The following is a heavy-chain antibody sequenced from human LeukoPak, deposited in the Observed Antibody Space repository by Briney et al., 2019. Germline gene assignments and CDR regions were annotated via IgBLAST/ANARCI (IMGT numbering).Heavy chain of an antibody. D-gene: IGHD3-10*01. CDR2: INHSGST. CDR3: AKSNGYGLVDI. CDR1: GGSFSGYY. V-gene: IGHV4-34*01. J-gene: IGHJ3*02. Sequence: SETLSLTCAVYGGSFSGYYWSWIRQPPGKGLEWIGEINHSGSTNYNPSLKSRVTISVDTSKNQFSLKLSSVTAADTAVYYCAKSNGYGLVDIWGQGTVVTVSS.